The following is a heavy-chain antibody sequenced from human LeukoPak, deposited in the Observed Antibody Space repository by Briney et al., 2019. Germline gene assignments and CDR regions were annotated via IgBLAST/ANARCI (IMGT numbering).Heavy chain of an antibody. D-gene: IGHD3-10*01. V-gene: IGHV3-21*01. Sequence: GGSLRLSCAASGFTFSSYSMNWVRQAPGKGLEWVSSISSSSSYIYYADSVKGRFTISRDNAKNSLYLQMNSLRAEDTAVYYCARETITMVRGVMGPRYMDVWGKGTTVIISS. CDR3: ARETITMVRGVMGPRYMDV. CDR2: ISSSSSYI. CDR1: GFTFSSYS. J-gene: IGHJ6*03.